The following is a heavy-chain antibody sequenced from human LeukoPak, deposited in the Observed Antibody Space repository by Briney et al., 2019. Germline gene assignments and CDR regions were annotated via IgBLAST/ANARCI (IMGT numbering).Heavy chain of an antibody. CDR3: ATLGGEMAFDY. Sequence: GESLQISCQGSGYSFTSHWIGWVRQMPGKGLEWMGILYPGDSDTRYSPSFQGQVTISADKSISTAYLQWSSLKASDTAMYYCATLGGEMAFDYWGQGTLVTVSS. J-gene: IGHJ4*02. CDR2: LYPGDSDT. CDR1: GYSFTSHW. D-gene: IGHD5-24*01. V-gene: IGHV5-51*01.